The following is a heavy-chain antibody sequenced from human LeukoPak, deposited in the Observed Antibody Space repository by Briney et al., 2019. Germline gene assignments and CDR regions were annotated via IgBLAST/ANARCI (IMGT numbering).Heavy chain of an antibody. CDR3: AKEKSGYDTYYYGMDV. D-gene: IGHD5-12*01. CDR2: ISYDGSNK. J-gene: IGHJ6*02. Sequence: PGRSLRLSCAASGFTFSSYGMHWVRQAPGKGLEWVAVISYDGSNKYYADSVKGRFTISRDNSKNTLYPQMNSLRAEDTAVYYCAKEKSGYDTYYYGMDVWGQGTTVTVSS. V-gene: IGHV3-30*18. CDR1: GFTFSSYG.